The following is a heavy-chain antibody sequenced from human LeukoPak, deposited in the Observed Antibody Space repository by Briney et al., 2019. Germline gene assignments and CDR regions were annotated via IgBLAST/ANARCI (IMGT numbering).Heavy chain of an antibody. Sequence: GGSLRLSCAASGFTFDDYAMHWVRQTPRKGLEWVSGISWNSGNIGYADSVKGRFTISRDNARNSLNLQMNSLRAEDTALYYCAKDITHDTVMFSFASWGQGTLVTVSS. V-gene: IGHV3-9*01. CDR2: ISWNSGNI. CDR3: AKDITHDTVMFSFAS. J-gene: IGHJ4*02. CDR1: GFTFDDYA. D-gene: IGHD5-18*01.